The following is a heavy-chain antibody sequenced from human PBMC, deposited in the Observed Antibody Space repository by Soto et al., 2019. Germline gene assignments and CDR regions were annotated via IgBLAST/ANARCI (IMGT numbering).Heavy chain of an antibody. Sequence: GESLKLSCKGYGYSFTSYWIGSLRPMPAKGLEWIGILYPAASDTRYSPSLHGQDTILADKSISTAYLQVSSLKASETAMYYCARHDSSGYYYVRAGMGVWGQGTTVTVSS. D-gene: IGHD3-22*01. CDR3: ARHDSSGYYYVRAGMGV. CDR2: LYPAASDT. J-gene: IGHJ6*02. V-gene: IGHV5-51*01. CDR1: GYSFTSYW.